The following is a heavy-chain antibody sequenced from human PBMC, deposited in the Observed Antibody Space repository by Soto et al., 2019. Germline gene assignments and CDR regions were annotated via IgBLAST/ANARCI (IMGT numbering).Heavy chain of an antibody. CDR1: GGSISSYY. D-gene: IGHD2-2*01. CDR3: ARGMAVVPAAITRDGYYYMDV. V-gene: IGHV4-59*01. Sequence: SETLSLTCTVSGGSISSYYWSWIRQPPGKGLEWIGYIYYSGSTNYNPSLKSRVTISVDTSKNQFSLKLSSVTAADTAVYYCARGMAVVPAAITRDGYYYMDVWGKGTTVTVSS. CDR2: IYYSGST. J-gene: IGHJ6*03.